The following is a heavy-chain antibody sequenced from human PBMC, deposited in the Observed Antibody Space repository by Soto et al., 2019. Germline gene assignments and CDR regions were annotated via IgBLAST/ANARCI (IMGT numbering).Heavy chain of an antibody. CDR1: GFTFSSYA. CDR2: ISGSGGST. Sequence: GGSLRLSCAASGFTFSSYAMSWVRQAPGKGLEWVSAISGSGGSTYYADSVKGRFTISRNNSKNTLYLQMNSLRAEDTAVYYCAKLRRYFDWFFCAFDIWGQGTMVTVSS. J-gene: IGHJ3*02. D-gene: IGHD3-9*01. CDR3: AKLRRYFDWFFCAFDI. V-gene: IGHV3-23*01.